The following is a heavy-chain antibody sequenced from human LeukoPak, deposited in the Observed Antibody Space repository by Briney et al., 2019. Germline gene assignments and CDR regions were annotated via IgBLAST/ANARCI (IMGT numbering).Heavy chain of an antibody. CDR2: IYNSGST. J-gene: IGHJ4*02. V-gene: IGHV4-61*05. Sequence: PSETLSLTCTVSGGSISSSSYYWGWIRQPPGKGLEWIGYIYNSGSTNYNPSLKSRVTISVDTSKNQFSLKLSSVTAADTAVYYCARVGSGYDYWGQGTLVTVSS. CDR3: ARVGSGYDY. CDR1: GGSISSSSYY. D-gene: IGHD3-22*01.